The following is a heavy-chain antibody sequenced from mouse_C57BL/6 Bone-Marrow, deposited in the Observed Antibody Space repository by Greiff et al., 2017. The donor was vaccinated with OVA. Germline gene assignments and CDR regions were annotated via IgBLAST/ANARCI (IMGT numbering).Heavy chain of an antibody. D-gene: IGHD2-4*01. CDR2: IDPSDSYT. CDR3: ARNDYDEGTWFAY. Sequence: VQLQQPGAELVKPGASVKLSCKASGYTFTSYWMQWVKQRPGQGLEWIGEIDPSDSYTNYNQKFKGKATLTVDTSSSTAYMQLSSLTSEDSAVYYCARNDYDEGTWFAYWGQGTLVTVSA. J-gene: IGHJ3*01. CDR1: GYTFTSYW. V-gene: IGHV1-50*01.